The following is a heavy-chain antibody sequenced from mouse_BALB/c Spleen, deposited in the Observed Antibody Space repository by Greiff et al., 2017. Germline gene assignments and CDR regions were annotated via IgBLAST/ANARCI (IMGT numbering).Heavy chain of an antibody. V-gene: IGHV4-2*02. D-gene: IGHD4-1*01. CDR2: INPGSSTI. CDR1: GFDFSRYW. CDR3: ARRGNWDDYAMDY. Sequence: EVKLQESGGGLVQPGGSLNLSCAASGFDFSRYWMSWARQAPGKGQEWIGEINPGSSTINYTPSLKDKFIISRDNAKNTLYLQMSKVRSEDTALYYCARRGNWDDYAMDYWGQGTSVTVSS. J-gene: IGHJ4*01.